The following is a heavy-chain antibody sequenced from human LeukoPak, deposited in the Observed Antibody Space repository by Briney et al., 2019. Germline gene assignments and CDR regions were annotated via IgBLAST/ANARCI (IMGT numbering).Heavy chain of an antibody. V-gene: IGHV4-4*07. CDR3: ARGVVPAAFYYMDV. Sequence: MTSETLSLTCTVSGGSISSYYWSWIRQPAGKGLEWIGRIYTSGSTNYNPSLKSRVTMSVDTSKNQFSLKLSSVTAADTAVYYCARGVVPAAFYYMDVWGKGTTVTVSS. J-gene: IGHJ6*03. CDR2: IYTSGST. CDR1: GGSISSYY. D-gene: IGHD2-2*01.